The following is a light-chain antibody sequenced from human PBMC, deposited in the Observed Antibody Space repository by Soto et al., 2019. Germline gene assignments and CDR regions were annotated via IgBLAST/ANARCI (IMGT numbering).Light chain of an antibody. CDR1: SSDVGGYNY. CDR3: SSYTSSSTLYV. V-gene: IGLV2-14*01. J-gene: IGLJ1*01. Sequence: QSALAQPASVSRSPGQSITISCTGTSSDVGGYNYVSWYQQHPGKAPKLMIYEVSNRPSGVSNRFSGSKSGNTASLTISGLQAEDEADYYCSSYTSSSTLYVFGTG. CDR2: EVS.